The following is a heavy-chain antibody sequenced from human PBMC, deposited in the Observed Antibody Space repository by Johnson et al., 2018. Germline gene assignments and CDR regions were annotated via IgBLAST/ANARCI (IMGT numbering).Heavy chain of an antibody. Sequence: VQLVESGAEVKKPGSSVKVSCKASGGTFSSYAISWVRQAPGQGLEWMGGIIPIFGTANYAQKFQGRVTITADESTSTAYMELSSPGAGVTAVYYCASYLANQVVVTAPLVAVWGQGTTVTVYS. D-gene: IGHD2-21*02. CDR2: IIPIFGTA. CDR1: GGTFSSYA. V-gene: IGHV1-69*01. CDR3: ASYLANQVVVTAPLVAV. J-gene: IGHJ6*02.